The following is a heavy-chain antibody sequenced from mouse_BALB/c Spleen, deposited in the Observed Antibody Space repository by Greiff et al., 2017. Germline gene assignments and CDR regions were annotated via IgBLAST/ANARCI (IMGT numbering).Heavy chain of an antibody. CDR3: VRDGPYGSSYWYFDV. CDR1: GFSLTSYD. D-gene: IGHD1-1*01. V-gene: IGHV2-9-2*01. CDR2: IWTGGGT. J-gene: IGHJ1*01. Sequence: VQLQQSGPGLVAPSQSLSITCTVSGFSLTSYDISWIRQPSGKGLEWLGVIWTGGGTNYNSAFMSRLSISKDNSKSQVFLKMNSLQTDDTAIYYCVRDGPYGSSYWYFDVWGAGTTVTVSS.